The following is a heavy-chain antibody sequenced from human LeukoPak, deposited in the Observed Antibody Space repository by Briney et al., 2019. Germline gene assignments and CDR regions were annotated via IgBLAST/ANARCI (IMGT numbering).Heavy chain of an antibody. J-gene: IGHJ4*02. CDR3: ARDFFHGHRAGLSCFLLDY. CDR1: GYTFTRYG. V-gene: IGHV1-18*01. D-gene: IGHD2-15*01. CDR2: ISANNGDT. Sequence: GASVKVSCKASGYTFTRYGISWVRQAPGQGLEWMGWISANNGDTNSAQKFQGRVTMTTDTSTSTAYMELRSLRSDDTAVYYCARDFFHGHRAGLSCFLLDYWGQRSLVTVSS.